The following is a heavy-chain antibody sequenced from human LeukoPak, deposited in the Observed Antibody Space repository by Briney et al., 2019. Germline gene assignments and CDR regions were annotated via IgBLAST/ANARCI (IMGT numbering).Heavy chain of an antibody. CDR1: GGSISGYY. CDR2: IYISGST. J-gene: IGHJ4*02. V-gene: IGHV4-4*07. D-gene: IGHD6-19*01. Sequence: SETLSLACTVSGGSISGYYWSWIRQPAGKGLEWIGRIYISGSTNYNPSLKSRLTMSVDTSKNQFSLKLSSVTAADTAVYYCARVGQGSGWYFDYWGQGTLVTVSS. CDR3: ARVGQGSGWYFDY.